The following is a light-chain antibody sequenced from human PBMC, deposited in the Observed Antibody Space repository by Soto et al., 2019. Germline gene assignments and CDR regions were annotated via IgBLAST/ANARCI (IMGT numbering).Light chain of an antibody. Sequence: QSVLAQPASVSGSPGQSIAISCTGTSSDIGAYNYVSWYQQHPGKAPKLRIHEVSDRTSGDSFRFSGSKSGNTASLTISGLQAEDEADYYCSSYAGAYTLVFGTGTKLTVL. CDR3: SSYAGAYTLV. CDR2: EVS. CDR1: SSDIGAYNY. V-gene: IGLV2-14*01. J-gene: IGLJ1*01.